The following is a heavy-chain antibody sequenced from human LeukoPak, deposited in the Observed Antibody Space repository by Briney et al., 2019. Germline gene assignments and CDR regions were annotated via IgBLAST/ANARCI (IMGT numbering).Heavy chain of an antibody. CDR1: GFTFDDYA. CDR2: ISWDGGST. CDR3: AKRNFRYYYMDV. V-gene: IGHV3-43D*03. Sequence: SGGSLRLSCAASGFTFDDYAMHWVRQAPGKGLEWVSLISWDGGSTYYADSVKGRFTISRDNSKNSLYLQMNSLRAEDTALYYCAKRNFRYYYMDVWGKGTTVTVSS. D-gene: IGHD3-3*01. J-gene: IGHJ6*03.